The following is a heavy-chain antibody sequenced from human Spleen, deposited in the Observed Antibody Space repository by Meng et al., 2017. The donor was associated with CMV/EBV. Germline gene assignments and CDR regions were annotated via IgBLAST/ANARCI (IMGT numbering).Heavy chain of an antibody. CDR1: GFTFSSYW. CDR2: INSDGSST. J-gene: IGHJ5*02. Sequence: GGSLRLSCAASGFTFSSYWMHWVRQAPGKGLVWVSRINSDGSSTSYADSVKGRFTISRDNSKNTLYLQMNSLRVEETAVYYCAKDSRGDYYGSGSLSNWFDPWGQGTLVTVSS. CDR3: AKDSRGDYYGSGSLSNWFDP. V-gene: IGHV3-74*01. D-gene: IGHD3-10*01.